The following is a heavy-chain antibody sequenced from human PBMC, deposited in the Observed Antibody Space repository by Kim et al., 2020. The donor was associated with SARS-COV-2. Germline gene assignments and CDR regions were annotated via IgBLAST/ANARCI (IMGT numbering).Heavy chain of an antibody. D-gene: IGHD3-22*01. J-gene: IGHJ4*02. CDR3: ARDGADDSSGYLDY. Sequence: NTVKCRFTLSRDNSKNTLYLQMNRLRAEDTAVYYCARDGADDSSGYLDYWGQGTLVTVSS. V-gene: IGHV3-30*07.